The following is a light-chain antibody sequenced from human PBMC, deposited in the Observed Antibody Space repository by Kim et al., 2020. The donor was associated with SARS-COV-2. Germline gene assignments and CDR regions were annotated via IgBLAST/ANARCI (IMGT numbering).Light chain of an antibody. CDR1: QGISSY. Sequence: AIRMTQSPSSLSASTGDRVTITCRASQGISSYLAWYQQKPGKAPKLLIYAASTLQSGVPSRFSGSGSGTDFTLTISCLQSEDFATYYCQQYYSYPRTFGQGTNLEL. CDR2: AAS. J-gene: IGKJ2*01. CDR3: QQYYSYPRT. V-gene: IGKV1-8*01.